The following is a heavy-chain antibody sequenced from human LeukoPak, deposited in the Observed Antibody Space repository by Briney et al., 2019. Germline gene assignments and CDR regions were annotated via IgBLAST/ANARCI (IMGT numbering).Heavy chain of an antibody. D-gene: IGHD3-22*01. Sequence: GGSLRLSCAASAFTFSDYSMNWVRQAPGKGLEWVSYISGRSSTIYYADSVKGRFTISRDNAKNSMYLQMNSLRAEDTAVYYCARAPGGTQASSGYFDYWGQGTLVTVSS. CDR2: ISGRSSTI. CDR1: AFTFSDYS. J-gene: IGHJ4*02. V-gene: IGHV3-48*01. CDR3: ARAPGGTQASSGYFDY.